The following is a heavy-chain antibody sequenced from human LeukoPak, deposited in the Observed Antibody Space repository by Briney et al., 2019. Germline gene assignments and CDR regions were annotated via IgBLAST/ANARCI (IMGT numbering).Heavy chain of an antibody. CDR1: GYTFTGYY. Sequence: ASVKVSCKASGYTFTGYYMHWVRQTPGQGLEWMGRINPNSGGTNYAQKFQGRVTMTRDTSISTAYMELSRLRSDDTAVYYCARDSSMYYHGSGSSPWGQGTLVTVSS. CDR3: ARDSSMYYHGSGSSP. CDR2: INPNSGGT. J-gene: IGHJ5*02. D-gene: IGHD3-10*01. V-gene: IGHV1-2*06.